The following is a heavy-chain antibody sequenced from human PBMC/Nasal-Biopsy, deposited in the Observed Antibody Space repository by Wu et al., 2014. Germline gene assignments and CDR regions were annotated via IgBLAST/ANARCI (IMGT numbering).Heavy chain of an antibody. CDR1: GFSFTKYW. V-gene: IGHV5-51*01. CDR2: IYPDDSDI. D-gene: IGHD6-13*01. Sequence: GAEVKKPGESLKISCKTHGFSFTKYWIAWVRQMPGKGLEWMGIIYPDDSDIRYSPSFQGQVTISADKSINATFLQMNSLRTEDTAVYYCARDWVVPAADSSSWTNWFDPWGQGTLVTVSS. J-gene: IGHJ5*02. CDR3: ARDWVVPAADSSSWTNWFDP.